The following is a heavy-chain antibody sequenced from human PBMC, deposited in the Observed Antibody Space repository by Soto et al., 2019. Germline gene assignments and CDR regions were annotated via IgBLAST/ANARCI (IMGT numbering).Heavy chain of an antibody. CDR1: GYTFTGYY. CDR2: INPNSGGT. D-gene: IGHD1-26*01. Sequence: ASVKVSCKASGYTFTGYYMHWVRQAPGQGLGWMGWINPNSGGTNYAQKFQGWVTMTRDTSISTAYMELSRLRSDDTAVYYCARGYSGSYFDFDYWGQGTLVTVSS. CDR3: ARGYSGSYFDFDY. J-gene: IGHJ4*02. V-gene: IGHV1-2*04.